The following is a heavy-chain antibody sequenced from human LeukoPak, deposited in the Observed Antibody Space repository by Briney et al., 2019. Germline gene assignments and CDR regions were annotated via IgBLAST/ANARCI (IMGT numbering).Heavy chain of an antibody. CDR2: ISGSGGST. CDR3: AKVRFPDTEFDY. J-gene: IGHJ4*02. D-gene: IGHD5-18*01. V-gene: IGHV3-23*01. CDR1: GFTFSSYA. Sequence: GGSLTLSCAASGFTFSSYAMSWVRQAPGKGLEWVSAISGSGGSTYYADSVKGRFTISRDNSKNTLYLQMNSLRAEDTAVYYCAKVRFPDTEFDYWGQGTLVTVSS.